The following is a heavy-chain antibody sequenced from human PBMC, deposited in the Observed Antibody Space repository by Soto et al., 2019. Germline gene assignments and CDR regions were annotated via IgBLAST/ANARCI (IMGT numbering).Heavy chain of an antibody. CDR1: GGSISSGDYY. Sequence: SETLSLTCTVSGGSISSGDYYWSWIRQPPGKGLEWIGYIYYSGSTYYNPSLKSRVTISVDTSKNQFSLKLTSVTAADTAVYYCARDSHDSSGYYSGPWFDPWGQGTLVTVSS. CDR2: IYYSGST. D-gene: IGHD3-22*01. CDR3: ARDSHDSSGYYSGPWFDP. J-gene: IGHJ5*02. V-gene: IGHV4-30-4*01.